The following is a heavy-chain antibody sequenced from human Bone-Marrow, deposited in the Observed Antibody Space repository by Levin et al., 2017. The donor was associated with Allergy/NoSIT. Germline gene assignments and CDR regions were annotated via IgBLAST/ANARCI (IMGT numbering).Heavy chain of an antibody. CDR2: IYYSGST. CDR1: GGSISSSF. V-gene: IGHV4-59*01. J-gene: IGHJ4*02. CDR3: ARDDFGDYGGCFDH. Sequence: SQTLSLTCTVSGGSISSSFWSWIRQSPGKGLEWIGHIYYSGSTNYNPSLKSRVTISVDTSTNQLSLKLSSVTAADTAMYYCARDDFGDYGGCFDHWGQGALVTVSS. D-gene: IGHD4-17*01.